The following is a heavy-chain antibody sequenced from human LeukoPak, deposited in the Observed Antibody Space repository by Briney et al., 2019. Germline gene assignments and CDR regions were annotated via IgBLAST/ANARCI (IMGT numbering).Heavy chain of an antibody. CDR1: GFTFSSYS. CDR2: ISSSSSYI. Sequence: GGSLRLSYAASGFTFSSYSMNWVRQAPGKGLEWVSSISSSSSYIYYADSVKGRFTISRDNAKNSLYLQMNSLRAEDTAVYYCARDPDDIVVVPAAMSYFDYWGQGTLVTVSS. D-gene: IGHD2-2*01. CDR3: ARDPDDIVVVPAAMSYFDY. V-gene: IGHV3-21*01. J-gene: IGHJ4*02.